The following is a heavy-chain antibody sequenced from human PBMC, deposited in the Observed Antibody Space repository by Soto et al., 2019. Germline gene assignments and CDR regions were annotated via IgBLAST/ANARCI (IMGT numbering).Heavy chain of an antibody. CDR1: GGSISSSNW. V-gene: IGHV4-4*02. Sequence: SETLSLTCAVSGGSISSSNWWSWVRQPPGKGLEWIGEIYHSGSTNYNPSLKSRVTISVDKSKNQFSLKLSSVTAADTAVYYCARDRIAVADPPYYYYGMDVWGQGTTVTVS. CDR3: ARDRIAVADPPYYYYGMDV. J-gene: IGHJ6*02. CDR2: IYHSGST. D-gene: IGHD6-19*01.